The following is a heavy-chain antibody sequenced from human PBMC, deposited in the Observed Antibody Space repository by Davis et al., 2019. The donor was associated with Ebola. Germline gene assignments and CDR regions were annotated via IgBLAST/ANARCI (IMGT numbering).Heavy chain of an antibody. CDR2: IFPGDSDT. V-gene: IGHV5-51*01. CDR1: GYSFTTYW. Sequence: GESLKISCKGSGYSFTTYWIAWVRQVPGKGLEWMGIIFPGDSDTRYGPSFQGQVTISADKSISTAYLQWSSLKASDTAMYYCARSIQLWTPPPFDSWGQGTLVTVSS. J-gene: IGHJ4*02. D-gene: IGHD1-1*01. CDR3: ARSIQLWTPPPFDS.